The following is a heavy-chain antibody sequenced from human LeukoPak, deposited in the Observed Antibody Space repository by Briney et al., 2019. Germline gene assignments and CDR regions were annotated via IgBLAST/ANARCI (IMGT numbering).Heavy chain of an antibody. CDR3: ASSSPAMVRGREYTSKYYFDY. V-gene: IGHV4-39*01. J-gene: IGHJ4*02. Sequence: SETLSLTCTVSGGSISSSSYYWGWIRQPPGKGLEWIGSIYYSGSTYYNPSLKSRVTISVDTSKNQFSLKLSSVTAADTAVYYCASSSPAMVRGREYTSKYYFDYWGQGTLVTVSS. CDR1: GGSISSSSYY. D-gene: IGHD3-10*01. CDR2: IYYSGST.